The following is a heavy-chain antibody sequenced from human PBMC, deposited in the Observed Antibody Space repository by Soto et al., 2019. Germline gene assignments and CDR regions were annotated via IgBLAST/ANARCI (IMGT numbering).Heavy chain of an antibody. Sequence: SETLSLTCTVSGDSLSSGTYYWSWIRQHPGKGLEWIGYIYYTGSTVYNPSLKSRLNISLDTSGNHYSLKLSSVTAADTAVYYCARTSTVVSVDYWGPGTLVTVSS. CDR1: GDSLSSGTYY. J-gene: IGHJ4*02. D-gene: IGHD2-15*01. CDR3: ARTSTVVSVDY. V-gene: IGHV4-31*03. CDR2: IYYTGST.